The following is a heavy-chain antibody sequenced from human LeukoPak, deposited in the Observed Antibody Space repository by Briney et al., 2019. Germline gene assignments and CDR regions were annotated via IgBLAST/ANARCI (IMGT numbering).Heavy chain of an antibody. D-gene: IGHD2-21*02. CDR3: ARAPFCGVDCPPTIHY. J-gene: IGHJ4*02. V-gene: IGHV1-2*02. Sequence: ASVKVSCKASGYTFTGSYMHWVRQAPGQGLEWMGWINPDSGGTDSAQKFRGRVTMTRDTSISAGYMELSGLTSDDTAVYYCARAPFCGVDCPPTIHYWGQGPRVRVSS. CDR1: GYTFTGSY. CDR2: INPDSGGT.